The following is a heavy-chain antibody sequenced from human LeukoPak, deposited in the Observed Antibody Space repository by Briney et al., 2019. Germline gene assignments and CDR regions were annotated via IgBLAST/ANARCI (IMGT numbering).Heavy chain of an antibody. Sequence: SETLSLTCAVYGGSFSGYYWSWIRQPPGKGLEWIGEINHSGSTNYNPSLKSRVTISVDTSKNQFSLKLSSVTAADTAVYYCARHVFTMVRGVMLNWFDPWGQGTLVTVSS. J-gene: IGHJ5*02. V-gene: IGHV4-34*01. CDR3: ARHVFTMVRGVMLNWFDP. D-gene: IGHD3-10*01. CDR1: GGSFSGYY. CDR2: INHSGST.